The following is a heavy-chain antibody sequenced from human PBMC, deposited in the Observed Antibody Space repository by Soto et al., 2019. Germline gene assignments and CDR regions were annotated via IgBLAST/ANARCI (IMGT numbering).Heavy chain of an antibody. V-gene: IGHV4-59*01. CDR1: GDSITSYN. CDR2: VYSSGST. J-gene: IGHJ5*02. D-gene: IGHD2-21*01. CDR3: ARRAVVAVTGSLDNWLDP. Sequence: PSETLSLTCTVSGDSITSYNWNWLRQPPGKALEWIGYVYSSGSTNYNPPLKSRVTISVDTSRNQFSLKVNSVTAADTAMYYCARRAVVAVTGSLDNWLDPWGQGILVTVSS.